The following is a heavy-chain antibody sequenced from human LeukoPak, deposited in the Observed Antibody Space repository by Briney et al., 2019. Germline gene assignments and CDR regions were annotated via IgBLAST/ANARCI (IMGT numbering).Heavy chain of an antibody. J-gene: IGHJ4*02. CDR1: GFTFSGYW. V-gene: IGHV3-7*03. D-gene: IGHD1-26*01. CDR2: IKQDGSEK. Sequence: PGGSLRLSCAASGFTFSGYWMSWVRQAPGKGLEWVANIKQDGSEKYYVDSVKGRFTISRDNAKNSMYLQMNSLRVEDTAVYYCATGGNLVGAKGFDYWGQGTLVTVSS. CDR3: ATGGNLVGAKGFDY.